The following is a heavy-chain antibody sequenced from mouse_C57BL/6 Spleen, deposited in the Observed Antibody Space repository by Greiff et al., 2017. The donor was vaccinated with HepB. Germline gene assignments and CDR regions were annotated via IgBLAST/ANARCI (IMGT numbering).Heavy chain of an antibody. CDR3: ARQLRSSYYAMDY. V-gene: IGHV1-82*01. D-gene: IGHD3-2*02. Sequence: QVQLKESGPELVKPGASVKISCPASGYAFSSSWMNWVKQRPGKGLEWIGRIYPGDGDTNYNGKFKGKATLTADKSSSTAYMQLSSLTSEDSAVYFCARQLRSSYYAMDYWGQGTSVTVSS. J-gene: IGHJ4*01. CDR1: GYAFSSSW. CDR2: IYPGDGDT.